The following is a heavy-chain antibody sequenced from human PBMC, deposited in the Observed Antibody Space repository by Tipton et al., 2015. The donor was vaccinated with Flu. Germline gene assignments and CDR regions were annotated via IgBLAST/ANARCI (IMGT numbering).Heavy chain of an antibody. J-gene: IGHJ4*02. V-gene: IGHV3-9*01. CDR1: GFTFDDYA. CDR3: AKAGCSSTSCLFDY. D-gene: IGHD2-2*01. Sequence: SLRLSCAASGFTFDDYAMHWVRQAPGKGLEWVSGISWNSGSIGYADSVKGRFTISRDNAKNSLYLQMNSLRAEDTALYYCAKAGCSSTSCLFDYWGQGTVVTVSS. CDR2: ISWNSGSI.